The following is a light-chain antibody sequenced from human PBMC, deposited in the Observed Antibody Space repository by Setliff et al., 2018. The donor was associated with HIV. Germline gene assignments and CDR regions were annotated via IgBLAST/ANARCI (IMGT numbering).Light chain of an antibody. J-gene: IGLJ2*01. CDR2: EVS. CDR3: ISYTSRITWI. CDR1: SSDVGGYNF. Sequence: QSVLTQPASVSGSPGQSITISCTGTSSDVGGYNFVSWYQQHPGKAPKLIIYEVSNRPSGVSNRFSGSKSGNTASLTISGLQAEDEADYYCISYTSRITWIFGGGTKGTVL. V-gene: IGLV2-14*01.